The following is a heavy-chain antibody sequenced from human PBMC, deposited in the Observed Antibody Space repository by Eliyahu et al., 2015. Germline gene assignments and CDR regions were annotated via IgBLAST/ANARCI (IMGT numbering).Heavy chain of an antibody. CDR3: AVIQPPGRVPSRDY. Sequence: QVQLVQSGAEVKKPGSSVKVSCXAXGGXFSSYAISWVRQAPGQGLEWMGGIIPIFGTANYAQKFQGRVTITADESTSTAYMELSSLRSEDTAVYYCAVIQPPGRVPSRDYWGQGTLVTVSS. D-gene: IGHD5-18*01. V-gene: IGHV1-69*01. CDR2: IIPIFGTA. J-gene: IGHJ4*02. CDR1: GGXFSSYA.